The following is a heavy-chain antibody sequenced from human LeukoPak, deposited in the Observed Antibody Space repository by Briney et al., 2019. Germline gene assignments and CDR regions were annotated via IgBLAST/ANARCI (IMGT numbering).Heavy chain of an antibody. V-gene: IGHV3-66*01. CDR1: GFTVSSNY. Sequence: GGSLRLSCAASGFTVSSNYMSWVRQAPGKGLEWVSVIYSGGSTYYADSVKGRFTISRDNSKNTLYLQMNSLRAEDTAVYYCAKCDGTYYDFWSGYSSYGVDVWGQGTTVTVSS. D-gene: IGHD3-3*01. J-gene: IGHJ6*02. CDR3: AKCDGTYYDFWSGYSSYGVDV. CDR2: IYSGGST.